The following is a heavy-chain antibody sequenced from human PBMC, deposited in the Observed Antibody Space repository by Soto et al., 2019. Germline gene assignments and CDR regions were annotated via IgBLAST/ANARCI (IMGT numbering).Heavy chain of an antibody. V-gene: IGHV4-59*08. CDR3: ARHNGPLYVGYYYDMDV. J-gene: IGHJ6*02. D-gene: IGHD3-16*01. CDR2: IYYSGST. CDR1: GGSFSGYY. Sequence: SETLSLTCAVYGGSFSGYYWSWIRQPPGKGLEWIGYIYYSGSTNYNPSLKSRVTISVDTSKNQFSLELSSVTAADTAVYYCARHNGPLYVGYYYDMDVWGQGTTVTVSS.